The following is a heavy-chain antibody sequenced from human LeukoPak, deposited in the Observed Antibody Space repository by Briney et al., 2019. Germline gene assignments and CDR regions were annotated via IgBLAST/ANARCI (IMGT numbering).Heavy chain of an antibody. J-gene: IGHJ4*02. CDR2: INHSGYT. V-gene: IGHV4-34*01. Sequence: SETLSLTCAVSGTSFSSYYWSWIRQSPEKGLEWIGEINHSGYTNNNPSLKSRVTMSVDTANNRFSLSLSSVTAADTAVYFCARMTTRHDYWGQGILVTVSS. CDR3: ARMTTRHDY. CDR1: GTSFSSYY. D-gene: IGHD4-17*01.